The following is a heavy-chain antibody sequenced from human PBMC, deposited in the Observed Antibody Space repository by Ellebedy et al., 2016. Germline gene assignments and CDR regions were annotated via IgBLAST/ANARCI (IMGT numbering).Heavy chain of an antibody. CDR3: ARGLRTKYSSSASFGY. CDR1: GYTFASYY. J-gene: IGHJ4*02. D-gene: IGHD6-6*01. CDR2: MKPSGGRT. V-gene: IGHV1-46*01. Sequence: ASVKVSCXASGYTFASYYMHWVRQAPGQGLEWMGIMKPSGGRTDYAQKFQGRVTMTRDTSTSTAYMELSSLRSEDTAVYYCARGLRTKYSSSASFGYWGQGTLVTVSS.